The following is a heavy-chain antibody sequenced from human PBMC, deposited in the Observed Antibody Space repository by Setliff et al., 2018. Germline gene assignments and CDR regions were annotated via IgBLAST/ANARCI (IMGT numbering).Heavy chain of an antibody. CDR1: GGSINNYY. CDR3: ARVAQVAGTRSGWSYFFYYMDV. J-gene: IGHJ6*03. Sequence: SETLSLTCTVSGGSINNYYWSWIRQPPGKGLEWIAYIHSNGNTNYNPSLKSRVTISVDTSKNQFSLKLMSVTAADTAVYYCARVAQVAGTRSGWSYFFYYMDVWGKGTTVTVSS. V-gene: IGHV4-59*12. CDR2: IHSNGNT. D-gene: IGHD6-19*01.